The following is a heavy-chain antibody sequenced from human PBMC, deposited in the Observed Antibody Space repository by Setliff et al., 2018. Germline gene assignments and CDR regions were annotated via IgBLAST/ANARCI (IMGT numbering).Heavy chain of an antibody. CDR1: GYTFTSHY. V-gene: IGHV1-46*01. CDR2: INPSSGRT. Sequence: ASVKVSCKSSGYTFTSHYMHWVRQAPGQGLEWMGTINPSSGRTSYAQKFQGRVTMTRDTSTSTVYMDMSSLRSEDTAVYYCARDVFPYHYEGAFDIWGQGTMVTVSS. J-gene: IGHJ3*02. D-gene: IGHD3-22*01. CDR3: ARDVFPYHYEGAFDI.